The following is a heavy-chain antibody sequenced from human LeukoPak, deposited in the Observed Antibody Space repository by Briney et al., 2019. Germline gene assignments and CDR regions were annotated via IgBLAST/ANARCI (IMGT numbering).Heavy chain of an antibody. J-gene: IGHJ4*02. V-gene: IGHV4-59*01. Sequence: PSETLSLTCAVYGGSFSGYYWSWIRQPPGKGLEWIGYIYYSGSTNYNPSLKSRVTISVDTSKNQFSLKLSSVTAADTAVYYCARSPYSSGWDQALRDFDYWGQGTLVTVSS. D-gene: IGHD6-19*01. CDR2: IYYSGST. CDR3: ARSPYSSGWDQALRDFDY. CDR1: GGSFSGYY.